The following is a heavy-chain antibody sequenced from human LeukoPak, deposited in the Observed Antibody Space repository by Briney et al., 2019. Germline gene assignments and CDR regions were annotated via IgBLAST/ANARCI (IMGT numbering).Heavy chain of an antibody. J-gene: IGHJ4*02. V-gene: IGHV3-30*03. CDR2: ISYDGSNK. Sequence: GGSLRLSCAASGFTFSSFGMHWVRQAPGKGLEWVAVISYDGSNKYYADSVKGRFTISSDNSKNTLYLQMNSLRAEDTAVYYCARDNWGFDYWGQGTLVTVSS. CDR3: ARDNWGFDY. CDR1: GFTFSSFG. D-gene: IGHD7-27*01.